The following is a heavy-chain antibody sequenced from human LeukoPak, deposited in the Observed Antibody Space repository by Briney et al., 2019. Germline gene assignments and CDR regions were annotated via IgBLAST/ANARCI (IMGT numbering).Heavy chain of an antibody. V-gene: IGHV3-74*01. CDR1: GFSFSSTW. CDR2: IHSDGSPT. Sequence: PGGSLRLSCAASGFSFSSTWMHWVRQAPGKGLVWASRIHSDGSPTIYADSVKGRFTISRDNAKNTLYLQMNSLRADDTAIYYCVRDHYYSMDVWGKGTTVTVSS. CDR3: VRDHYYSMDV. J-gene: IGHJ6*03.